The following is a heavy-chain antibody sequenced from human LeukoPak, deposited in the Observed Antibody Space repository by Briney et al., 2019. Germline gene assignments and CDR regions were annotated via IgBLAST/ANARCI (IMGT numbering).Heavy chain of an antibody. CDR2: IYYSGST. Sequence: SETLSLTCTVSGGSISSYYWSWIRQPPGKGLEWIGYIYYSGSTNYNPSLKSRVTISVDTPKNQFSLKLSTVTTADTAVYYCAGVLGSYYAYWGQGTLVTVSS. J-gene: IGHJ4*02. CDR3: AGVLGSYYAY. V-gene: IGHV4-59*01. D-gene: IGHD2-15*01. CDR1: GGSISSYY.